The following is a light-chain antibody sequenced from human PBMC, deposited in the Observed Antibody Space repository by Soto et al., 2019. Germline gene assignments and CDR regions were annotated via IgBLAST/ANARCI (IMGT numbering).Light chain of an antibody. V-gene: IGKV1-33*01. CDR3: QQYDDFPLT. Sequence: DIQMTQSPPSLSAFVGDRVTLTCQASQDISNCLNWYEQKPGNAPKVLLYDAAKLETGVASRFIGSGAGTDFTLIIGSLQPEGIATYYCQQYDDFPLTVGGGTKGDIK. CDR1: QDISNC. CDR2: DAA. J-gene: IGKJ4*01.